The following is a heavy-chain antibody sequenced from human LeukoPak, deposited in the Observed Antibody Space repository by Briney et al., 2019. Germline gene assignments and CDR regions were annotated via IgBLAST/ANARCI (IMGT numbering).Heavy chain of an antibody. CDR1: GGSISSYY. J-gene: IGHJ5*02. D-gene: IGHD3-9*01. V-gene: IGHV4-59*01. CDR3: ARSDFDWLLLTPNSWFDP. Sequence: SETLSLTCTVSGGSISSYYWSWIRQPPRKGLEWIGYIYYSGSTNYNPSLKSRVTISVDTSKNQYSLKLSSVTAADTAVYYCARSDFDWLLLTPNSWFDPWGQGTLVTVSS. CDR2: IYYSGST.